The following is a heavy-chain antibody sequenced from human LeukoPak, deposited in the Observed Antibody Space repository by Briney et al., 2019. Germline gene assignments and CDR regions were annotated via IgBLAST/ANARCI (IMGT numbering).Heavy chain of an antibody. CDR1: GGSFSGYY. D-gene: IGHD2-2*01. V-gene: IGHV4-34*01. CDR2: INHSGST. CDR3: ARGRRGIVVVPAAIAGRGPLDP. Sequence: KPSETLSLTCAVYGGSFSGYYWSWIRQPPGKGLEWIGEINHSGSTNYNPSLKSRVTISVDTSKNQFSLKLSSVTAADTAVYYCARGRRGIVVVPAAIAGRGPLDPWGQGTLVTVSS. J-gene: IGHJ5*02.